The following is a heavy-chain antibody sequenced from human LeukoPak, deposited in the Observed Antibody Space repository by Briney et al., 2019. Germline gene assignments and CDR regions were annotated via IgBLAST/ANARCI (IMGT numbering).Heavy chain of an antibody. V-gene: IGHV3-30*18. D-gene: IGHD2-21*02. CDR3: AKDAGAYCGGDCEGADY. CDR1: GFTFSSYW. CDR2: ISYDGSNK. J-gene: IGHJ4*02. Sequence: PGGSLRLSCAASGFTFSSYWMYWVRQAPGKGLEWVAVISYDGSNKYYADSVKGRFTISRDNSKNTLYLQMNSLRAEDTAVYYCAKDAGAYCGGDCEGADYWGQGTLVTVSS.